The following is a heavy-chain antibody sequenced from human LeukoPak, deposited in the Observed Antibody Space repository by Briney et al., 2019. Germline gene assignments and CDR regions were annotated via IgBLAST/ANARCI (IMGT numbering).Heavy chain of an antibody. J-gene: IGHJ4*02. D-gene: IGHD1-26*01. CDR3: ARGRIVGATPVGVTPTDY. V-gene: IGHV1-18*01. CDR2: ISAYNGNT. Sequence: GASVKVSCKASGYTFTSYGISWVRQAPGQGLEWMGWISAYNGNTNYAQKLQGRVTMTTDTSTSTAYMELRSLRSDDTAVYYCARGRIVGATPVGVTPTDYWGQGTLVTVSS. CDR1: GYTFTSYG.